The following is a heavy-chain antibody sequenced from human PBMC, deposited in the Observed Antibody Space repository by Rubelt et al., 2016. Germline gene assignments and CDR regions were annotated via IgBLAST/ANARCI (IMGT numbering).Heavy chain of an antibody. CDR2: IKHDGSER. CDR3: ARDSQVDQRSGELHTNYYLDV. J-gene: IGHJ6*04. D-gene: IGHD3-10*01. Sequence: GVLVQPGGSLRISCAASGFIFTDYWMTWVRQAPGKGLQWVANIKHDGSERNYVDAVRGRFTISRDNTQNSLSLQMNSLRAEDTAVYYCARDSQVDQRSGELHTNYYLDVWGKGTTVTVSS. V-gene: IGHV3-7*01. CDR1: GFIFTDYW.